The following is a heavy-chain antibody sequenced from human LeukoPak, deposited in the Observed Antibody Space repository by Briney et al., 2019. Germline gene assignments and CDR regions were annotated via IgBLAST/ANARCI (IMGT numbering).Heavy chain of an antibody. Sequence: ASVKVSCKASGYTFTSYGISWVRQAPGQGLERMGWISAYNGNTNYAQKLQGRVTMTTDTSTSTAYMELRSLRSDDTAVYYCARDHRPYCSGGSCYYDYWGQGTLVTVSS. J-gene: IGHJ4*02. CDR1: GYTFTSYG. D-gene: IGHD2-15*01. V-gene: IGHV1-18*01. CDR3: ARDHRPYCSGGSCYYDY. CDR2: ISAYNGNT.